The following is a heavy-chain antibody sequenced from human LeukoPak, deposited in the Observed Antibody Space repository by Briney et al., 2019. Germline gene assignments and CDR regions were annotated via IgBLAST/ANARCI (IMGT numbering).Heavy chain of an antibody. D-gene: IGHD6-13*01. J-gene: IGHJ4*02. CDR1: GRSISSYY. Sequence: SETLSLTCTVSGRSISSYYWSWLRQPPGKGREWIWYIYYSGSTNYNPSLKRRVTISVDTSKNQFSLKLSSVTAADTAVYYCARSPTPRYSSSWFYYWGQGTLVTVSS. CDR3: ARSPTPRYSSSWFYY. V-gene: IGHV4-59*01. CDR2: IYYSGST.